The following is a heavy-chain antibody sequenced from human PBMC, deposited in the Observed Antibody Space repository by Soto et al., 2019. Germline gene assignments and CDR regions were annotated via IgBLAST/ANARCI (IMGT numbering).Heavy chain of an antibody. V-gene: IGHV3-30-3*01. D-gene: IGHD7-27*01. CDR1: GFSFSISP. CDR2: ISYDGTNK. Sequence: GGSLRLSCAASGFSFSISPMHWVRQAPGKGPEWVALISYDGTNKFYADSVKGRFSISRDNSKSTLYLQVDSLRPEDAAAYYCARDPKTSGGQHWAFNYFDSWGQGTLVTVSS. CDR3: ARDPKTSGGQHWAFNYFDS. J-gene: IGHJ4*02.